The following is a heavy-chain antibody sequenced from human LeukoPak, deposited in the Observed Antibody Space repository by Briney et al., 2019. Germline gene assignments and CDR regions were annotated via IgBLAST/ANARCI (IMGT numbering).Heavy chain of an antibody. Sequence: GVTLRLFCAASGFSFIFYTMIGVPQATGKGLECVTSMSRSGSFKYPADSVKGRFTISRDNAKNSLYLQMNSLAAEDTAVYHCARAEYTYGPRGFDFWGQGTLVTVSS. CDR2: MSRSGSFK. CDR3: ARAEYTYGPRGFDF. CDR1: GFSFIFYT. J-gene: IGHJ4*02. V-gene: IGHV3-21*01. D-gene: IGHD5-18*01.